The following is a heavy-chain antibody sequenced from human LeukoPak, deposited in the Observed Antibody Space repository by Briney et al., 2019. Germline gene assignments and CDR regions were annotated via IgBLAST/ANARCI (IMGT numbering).Heavy chain of an antibody. D-gene: IGHD2-2*01. J-gene: IGHJ3*02. V-gene: IGHV3-7*01. Sequence: GGSLRLSCAASGFTFSRHWMSWVRQAPGKGLEWVANVKQDGSEEFYVDSVKGRFTISRDNSKNTLYLQMYSLRPEDTAVYYCAKGATYCSSTSCPDAFDIWGQGTMVTVSS. CDR3: AKGATYCSSTSCPDAFDI. CDR2: VKQDGSEE. CDR1: GFTFSRHW.